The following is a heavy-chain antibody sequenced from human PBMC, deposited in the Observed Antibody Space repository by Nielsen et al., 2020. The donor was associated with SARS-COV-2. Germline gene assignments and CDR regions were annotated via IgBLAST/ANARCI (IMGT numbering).Heavy chain of an antibody. CDR2: ISAST. D-gene: IGHD2-2*01. CDR1: GFTISTYA. V-gene: IGHV3-23*01. J-gene: IGHJ6*02. Sequence: GESLKISCVVSGFTISTYAMSWVRQAPGKGLEWVSAISASTYYADSVKGRFTISRDNSKNTLYLQMNSLRAEDTAVYYCASDSNSYNYYYYYGMDVWGQGTTVTVSS. CDR3: ASDSNSYNYYYYYGMDV.